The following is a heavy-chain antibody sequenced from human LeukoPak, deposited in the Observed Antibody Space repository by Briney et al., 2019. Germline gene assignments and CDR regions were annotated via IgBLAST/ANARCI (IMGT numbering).Heavy chain of an antibody. CDR3: AREFGSSRYFDY. CDR2: ISSDGSVT. CDR1: GFSFTNYW. J-gene: IGHJ4*02. D-gene: IGHD2-15*01. Sequence: SGGSLRLSCAVSGFSFTNYWMHWVRQDPGKGLVWVSYISSDGSVTKYADSVKGRFTISRDNAKNTLYLQMNSLRAEDTAVYYCAREFGSSRYFDYWGQGIPVTVSS. V-gene: IGHV3-74*03.